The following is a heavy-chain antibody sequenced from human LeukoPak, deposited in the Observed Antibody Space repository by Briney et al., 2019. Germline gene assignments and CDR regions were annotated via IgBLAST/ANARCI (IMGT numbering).Heavy chain of an antibody. J-gene: IGHJ5*02. V-gene: IGHV4-59*01. Sequence: SETLSLTCTVSGGSISSNYWSWIRQPPGKGLEWIGYIYYSGSTNYNPSLKSRVTISVDTSKNQFSLKLSSVTAADTAVYYCARSRYIYGAASNWFDPWGQGTLVTVSS. D-gene: IGHD1-1*01. CDR3: ARSRYIYGAASNWFDP. CDR2: IYYSGST. CDR1: GGSISSNY.